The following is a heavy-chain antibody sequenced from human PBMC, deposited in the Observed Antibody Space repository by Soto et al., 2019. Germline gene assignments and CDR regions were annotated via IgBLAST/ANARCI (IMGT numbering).Heavy chain of an antibody. CDR3: AKDEYFRGWYVAFYFDS. CDR2: ISGSGADT. Sequence: GGSLRLSCAASGFTFSSYAMSWVRQAPGKGLEWVSAISGSGADTSYADSVKGGFTISRDKSKSTLYLQMDSLRAEDTALYYCAKDEYFRGWYVAFYFDSWGQGTLVTVSS. CDR1: GFTFSSYA. D-gene: IGHD6-19*01. J-gene: IGHJ4*02. V-gene: IGHV3-23*01.